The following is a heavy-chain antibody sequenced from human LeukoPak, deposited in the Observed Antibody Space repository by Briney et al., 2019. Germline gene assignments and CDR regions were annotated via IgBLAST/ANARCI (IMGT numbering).Heavy chain of an antibody. CDR2: ISGSGGST. CDR1: GFTFSSYA. V-gene: IGHV3-23*01. D-gene: IGHD5-24*01. Sequence: GGSLRHSCAASGFTFSSYAMSWVRQAPGKGLEWVSAISGSGGSTYYADSVKGRFTISRDNSKNTLYLQMNSLRAEDTAVYYCAKVTKMATIGYYFDYWGQGTTVTVSS. CDR3: AKVTKMATIGYYFDY. J-gene: IGHJ4*03.